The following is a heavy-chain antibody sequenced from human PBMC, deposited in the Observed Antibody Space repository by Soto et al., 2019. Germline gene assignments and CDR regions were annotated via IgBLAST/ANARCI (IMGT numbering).Heavy chain of an antibody. J-gene: IGHJ3*01. Sequence: QVQLVQSGAEVKKPGDSVRVSCKTSGYTFINYGITWVRQAPGQGLEWMGWLSAYNGDTSSSEKLQDRFTMTTDTSTNTVYMDLRSLTSDDTAVYYCARWSAIVGGAEALDVWGQGTMVIVSS. D-gene: IGHD1-26*01. CDR1: GYTFINYG. V-gene: IGHV1-18*01. CDR3: ARWSAIVGGAEALDV. CDR2: LSAYNGDT.